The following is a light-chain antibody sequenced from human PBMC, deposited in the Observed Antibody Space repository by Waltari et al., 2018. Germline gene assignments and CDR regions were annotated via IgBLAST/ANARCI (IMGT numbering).Light chain of an antibody. J-gene: IGKJ1*01. V-gene: IGKV1-27*01. CDR1: QGISNY. CDR2: AAS. CDR3: QKYNSAPWT. Sequence: DIQMTQSPSSLSASVGDRVNITCRASQGISNYVAWYQQKPGKVPKLLIYAASTLQSGVPSRFSGSGSGTDFTLTISSLQPEDVATYYCQKYNSAPWTFGQGTKVEIK.